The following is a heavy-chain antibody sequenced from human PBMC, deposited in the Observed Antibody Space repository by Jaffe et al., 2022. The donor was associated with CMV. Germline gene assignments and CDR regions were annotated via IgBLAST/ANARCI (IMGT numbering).Heavy chain of an antibody. J-gene: IGHJ3*02. Sequence: QLQLQGSGPGLVKPSETLSLTCTVSGGSISSGDYWWGWIRQPPGMGLEWIGSINYSGRTHYNPSLKSRVTVSVDESKNQFSLKLRSVTAADTALYHCARQPGGDRWAFDIWAQGTMVTVSS. CDR3: ARQPGGDRWAFDI. V-gene: IGHV4-39*01. D-gene: IGHD2-15*01. CDR1: GGSISSGDYW. CDR2: INYSGRT.